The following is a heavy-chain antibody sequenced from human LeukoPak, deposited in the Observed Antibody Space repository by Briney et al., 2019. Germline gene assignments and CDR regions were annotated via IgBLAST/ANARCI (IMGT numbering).Heavy chain of an antibody. CDR2: MNPNSGNT. Sequence: ASVKVSCKASGYTFTSYDINWVRQATGQGLEWMGWMNPNSGNTGYAQKFQGRVTMTRNTSISTAYMELSSLGSEDTAVYYCARGRDGDYDGNWYYYYGMDVWGQGTTVTVSS. V-gene: IGHV1-8*01. J-gene: IGHJ6*02. D-gene: IGHD4-17*01. CDR3: ARGRDGDYDGNWYYYYGMDV. CDR1: GYTFTSYD.